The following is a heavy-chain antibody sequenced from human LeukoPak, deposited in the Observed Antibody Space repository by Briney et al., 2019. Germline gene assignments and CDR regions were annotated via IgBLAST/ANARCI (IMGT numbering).Heavy chain of an antibody. J-gene: IGHJ4*02. V-gene: IGHV3-30-3*01. CDR1: GFTVSSNY. Sequence: GGSLRLSCAASGFTVSSNYMNWVRQAPGKGLEWVAVISYDGSNKYYADSVKGRFTISRDNSKNTLYLQMNSLRAEDTAVYYCARDRYYYDSSGYLLRYFDYWGQGTLVTVSS. CDR3: ARDRYYYDSSGYLLRYFDY. CDR2: ISYDGSNK. D-gene: IGHD3-22*01.